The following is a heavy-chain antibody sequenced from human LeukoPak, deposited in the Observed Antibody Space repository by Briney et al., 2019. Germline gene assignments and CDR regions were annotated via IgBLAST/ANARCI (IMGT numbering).Heavy chain of an antibody. CDR3: ARRGYFDY. J-gene: IGHJ4*02. V-gene: IGHV4-59*08. CDR2: IYYSGST. CDR1: GASISSYY. Sequence: SSETLSLTCTVSGASISSYYWSWIRQPPGKGLEWIGYIYYSGSTNYHPSLKSRVTISVDTSKNQFSLQLSSVTAADTAVYYCARRGYFDYWGQGTLVTVSS.